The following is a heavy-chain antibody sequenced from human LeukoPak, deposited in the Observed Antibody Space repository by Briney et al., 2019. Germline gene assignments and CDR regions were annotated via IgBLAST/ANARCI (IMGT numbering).Heavy chain of an antibody. V-gene: IGHV4-4*07. J-gene: IGHJ5*02. CDR3: AREWVSYYGSGSELNWFDP. D-gene: IGHD3-10*01. CDR1: GGSISSYY. CDR2: LHTSGST. Sequence: SETLSLTCTVSGGSISSYYWSWIRQPAGEGLEWIGRLHTSGSTNYNPSLKSRVTISVDTSKNQFSLKLSSVTAADTAVYYCAREWVSYYGSGSELNWFDPWGQGTLVTVSS.